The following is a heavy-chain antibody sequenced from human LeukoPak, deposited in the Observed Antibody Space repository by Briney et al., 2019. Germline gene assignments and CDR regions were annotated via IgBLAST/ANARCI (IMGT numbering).Heavy chain of an antibody. D-gene: IGHD3-10*01. V-gene: IGHV3-30-3*01. CDR1: GFTFSSYA. Sequence: GGSLRLSCAASGFTFSSYAMHWVRQAPGKGLEWVAVISYDGSNKYYADSVKGRFTISRDNSKNTLYLQMNSLRAEDTAVYYCARPYYYGSGQKDYWGQGTLVTVSS. CDR3: ARPYYYGSGQKDY. CDR2: ISYDGSNK. J-gene: IGHJ4*02.